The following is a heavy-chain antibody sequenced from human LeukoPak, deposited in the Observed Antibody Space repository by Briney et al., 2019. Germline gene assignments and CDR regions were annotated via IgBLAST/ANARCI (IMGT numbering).Heavy chain of an antibody. V-gene: IGHV4-31*03. D-gene: IGHD1-26*01. CDR1: GGSISSGGYY. Sequence: SQTLSLTCTVSGGSISSGGYYWSWIRQHPGKGLEWIGYIYYSGSTYYNPSLKSRVTISVDTSKNQFSLKLNSVTAADTAVYYCARRVGGHDIFDIWGQGTMVSVSS. J-gene: IGHJ3*02. CDR3: ARRVGGHDIFDI. CDR2: IYYSGST.